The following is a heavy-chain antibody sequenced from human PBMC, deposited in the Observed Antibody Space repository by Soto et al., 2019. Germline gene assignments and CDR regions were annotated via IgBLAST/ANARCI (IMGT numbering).Heavy chain of an antibody. CDR3: AHTMAPRIFDY. CDR1: GFSLITSGVG. J-gene: IGHJ4*02. Sequence: QITLKEAGPTLVKPTQTLTLTCSFSGFSLITSGVGVGWIRQPPGKALEWLALIYWDDDKGYSTSLKSRLTITQDTSRNQVGPTMTNMYPADTATYYCAHTMAPRIFDYWGQGTLVTVSS. CDR2: IYWDDDK. V-gene: IGHV2-5*02.